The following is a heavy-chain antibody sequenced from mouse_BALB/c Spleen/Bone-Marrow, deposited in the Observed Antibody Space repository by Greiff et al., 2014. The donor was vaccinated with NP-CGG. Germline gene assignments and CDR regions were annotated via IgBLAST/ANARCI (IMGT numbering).Heavy chain of an antibody. D-gene: IGHD1-1*02. CDR1: GLTFSDFY. CDR3: ARSGERYGAMDY. J-gene: IGHJ4*01. V-gene: IGHV5-4*02. Sequence: VQLKQSGGGLVKPGGSLKLSCAASGLTFSDFYMFWFRQTPEKRLEWVATISNGGTYTYYPDSVKGRFTISRDNAKNNLYLQMSSLKSEDTAMYYCARSGERYGAMDYWGQGTSVTVTS. CDR2: ISNGGTYT.